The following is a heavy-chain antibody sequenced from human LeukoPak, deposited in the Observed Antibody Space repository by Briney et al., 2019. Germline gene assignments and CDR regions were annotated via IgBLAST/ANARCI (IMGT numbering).Heavy chain of an antibody. V-gene: IGHV4-4*07. D-gene: IGHD2-15*01. CDR3: ARGIASRTYYYMDV. J-gene: IGHJ6*03. CDR2: IYTSGST. Sequence: SETLSLTCTVSGGSISSYYWSWIRQPAGKGLEWIGRIYTSGSTNYNPSLKSRVTMSVDTSKNQFSLKLSSVTAADTAVYYCARGIASRTYYYMDVWGEGTTVTVSS. CDR1: GGSISSYY.